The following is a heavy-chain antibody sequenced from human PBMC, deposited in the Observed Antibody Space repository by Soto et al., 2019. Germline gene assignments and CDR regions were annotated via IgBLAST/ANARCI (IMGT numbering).Heavy chain of an antibody. V-gene: IGHV1-3*01. D-gene: IGHD2-21*02. CDR2: IHAGNGNT. Sequence: QVQVVQSGAEVKKPGASVKVSCKASGFTFTTYAIHWVRQAPGQRLEWMGWIHAGNGNTKSSQKFQDRLTITRDTSASTAYMELSSLRAEDSAVYYCARDRCRGDCNDLDYWGQGTLVTVSS. CDR1: GFTFTTYA. J-gene: IGHJ4*02. CDR3: ARDRCRGDCNDLDY.